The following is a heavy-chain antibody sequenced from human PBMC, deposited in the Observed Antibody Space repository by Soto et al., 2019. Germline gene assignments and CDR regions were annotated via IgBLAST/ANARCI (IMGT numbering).Heavy chain of an antibody. CDR3: ARGIDYDLN. CDR1: GGSFSGYY. D-gene: IGHD4-17*01. J-gene: IGHJ4*02. V-gene: IGHV4-34*01. CDR2: INYSGST. Sequence: QVQLQQWGAGLLKPSETLSLTCAVCGGSFSGYYWSWIRQPPGKGLEWIGEINYSGSTNYNPSLESRVTISVDTSKNPFSLKVSSVTAADTAVYYCARGIDYDLNWGQGTLVTVSS.